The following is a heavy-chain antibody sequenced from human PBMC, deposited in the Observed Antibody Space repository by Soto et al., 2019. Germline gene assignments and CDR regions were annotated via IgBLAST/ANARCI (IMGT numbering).Heavy chain of an antibody. CDR2: IIPIFGTA. V-gene: IGHV1-69*13. Sequence: VKVSCKASGGTFSSYAISWVRQAPGQGLEWMGGIIPIFGTANYAQKFQGRVTITADESTSTAYMELSSLRSEDTAVYYCARATDYYDSSGYFGYWGQGTLVTVSS. D-gene: IGHD3-22*01. CDR1: GGTFSSYA. J-gene: IGHJ4*02. CDR3: ARATDYYDSSGYFGY.